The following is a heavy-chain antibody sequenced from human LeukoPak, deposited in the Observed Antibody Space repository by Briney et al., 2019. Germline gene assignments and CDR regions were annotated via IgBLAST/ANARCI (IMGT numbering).Heavy chain of an antibody. Sequence: GGSLTLSCAASGFTFSGYDMNWVRQAPGKGLEWISYISTSGNTIYYADSVKGRFAISRDNAQSSLHLQMNRLRAEDTAIYYCARDLTVAGPIDCWGQGTLVTVSS. CDR3: ARDLTVAGPIDC. V-gene: IGHV3-48*03. CDR1: GFTFSGYD. J-gene: IGHJ4*02. CDR2: ISTSGNTI. D-gene: IGHD6-19*01.